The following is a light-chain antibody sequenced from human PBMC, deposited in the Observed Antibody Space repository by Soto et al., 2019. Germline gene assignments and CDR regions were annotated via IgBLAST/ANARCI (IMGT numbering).Light chain of an antibody. V-gene: IGKV3-20*01. CDR2: HAS. Sequence: EIVLTQSPGTLSLSPGERATLYCRASQGVSNSYLAWYQQTPGQAPRLLIYHASSRATGIPDRFSGGGSGTDFTLTISRLEPEDFAVYYCQQYGSSPVTFGQGTKLEIK. CDR1: QGVSNSY. CDR3: QQYGSSPVT. J-gene: IGKJ2*01.